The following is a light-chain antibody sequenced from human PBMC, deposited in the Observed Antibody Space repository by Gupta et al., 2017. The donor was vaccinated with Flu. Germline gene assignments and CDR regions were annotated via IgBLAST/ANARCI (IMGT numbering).Light chain of an antibody. V-gene: IGLV3-1*01. CDR2: QDS. Sequence: SYELTQPPSVSVSAGQTASISCSGDELGAKYSYWYQQKADQCHVVVIDQDSKRPSGIPGRFAGYNSGNTATLTIGGTKAMDEADYYCQAWDSTTVVFGGGTKVTVL. J-gene: IGLJ2*01. CDR1: ELGAKY. CDR3: QAWDSTTVV.